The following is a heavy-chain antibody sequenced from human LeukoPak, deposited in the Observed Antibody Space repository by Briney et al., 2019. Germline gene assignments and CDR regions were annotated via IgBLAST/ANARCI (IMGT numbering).Heavy chain of an antibody. J-gene: IGHJ4*02. CDR2: IYPGDSDT. V-gene: IGHV5-51*01. CDR1: GYSFTSYW. Sequence: GESLKISCKGSGYSFTSYWIGWVRQMPGKGLEGMGIIYPGDSDTRYSPSFQGQVTISADKSIRTAYLQWSSLKASDTAMYYCARHGGGVTGTMDGFDYWGQGTLVTVSS. D-gene: IGHD1-7*01. CDR3: ARHGGGVTGTMDGFDY.